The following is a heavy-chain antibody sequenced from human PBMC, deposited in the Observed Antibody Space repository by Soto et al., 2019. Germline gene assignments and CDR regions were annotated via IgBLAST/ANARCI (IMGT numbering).Heavy chain of an antibody. V-gene: IGHV3-9*01. CDR3: AKLSGWGVFDY. CDR2: ISWNSGSI. J-gene: IGHJ4*02. CDR1: GFTFDDYA. D-gene: IGHD3-16*01. Sequence: EVQLVESGGGLVQPGRSLRLSCAASGFTFDDYAMHWVRQAPGKGLEWVSGISWNSGSIGYADSVKGRFTISRDNAKNSLYLQMNSLRAEDTALHYCAKLSGWGVFDYWGQGTLVTVSS.